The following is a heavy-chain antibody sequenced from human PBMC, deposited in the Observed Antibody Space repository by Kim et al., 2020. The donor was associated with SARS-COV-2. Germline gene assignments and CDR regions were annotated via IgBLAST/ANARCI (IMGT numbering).Heavy chain of an antibody. CDR1: GFTFNSHW. Sequence: GSLRLSCAASGFTFNSHWMHWVRQAPGKGLVWVSRINSDGSTTSYADSVKGRFTISRDNAKNTLYLQMNSLRAEDTAVYYCARRQFTSGWYYFDSWGQGTLVTVSS. V-gene: IGHV3-74*01. J-gene: IGHJ4*02. CDR2: INSDGSTT. D-gene: IGHD6-19*01. CDR3: ARRQFTSGWYYFDS.